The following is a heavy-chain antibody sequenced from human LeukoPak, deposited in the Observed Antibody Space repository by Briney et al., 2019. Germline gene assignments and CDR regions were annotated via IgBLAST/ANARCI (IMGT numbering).Heavy chain of an antibody. J-gene: IGHJ5*02. CDR2: IYYSGST. CDR1: GGSISSSSYY. D-gene: IGHD1-26*01. V-gene: IGHV4-39*01. Sequence: SETLSLTCTVSGGSISSSSYYWGWIRQPPGTGLEWIGSIYYSGSTYYNPSLKSRVTISVDTSKNQFSLKLSSVTAADTAVYYCARHPSGSYHSIWFDPWGQGTLVTVSS. CDR3: ARHPSGSYHSIWFDP.